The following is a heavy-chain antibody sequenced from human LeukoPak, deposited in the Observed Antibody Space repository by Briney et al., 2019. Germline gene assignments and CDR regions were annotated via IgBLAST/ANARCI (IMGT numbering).Heavy chain of an antibody. V-gene: IGHV3-30*03. J-gene: IGHJ6*03. Sequence: GGSLRLSCAASGFTFSSYGMHWVRQAPGKGLEWVAVISYDGSNKYYADSVKGRFTISRDNSKNTLYLQMNSLRAEDTAVYYCARVGSSWSFLNYYYYMDVWGKGTTVTVSS. CDR3: ARVGSSWSFLNYYYYMDV. CDR1: GFTFSSYG. D-gene: IGHD6-13*01. CDR2: ISYDGSNK.